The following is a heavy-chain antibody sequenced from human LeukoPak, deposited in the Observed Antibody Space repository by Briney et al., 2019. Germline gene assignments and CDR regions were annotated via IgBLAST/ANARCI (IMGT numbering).Heavy chain of an antibody. CDR2: IGHAGDT. D-gene: IGHD1-20*01. Sequence: GGSLRLSCAASGFTFSTDDMHWVRQVTGKGLEWVSAIGHAGDTYYSGSVKGRFTISRENAKNSLYLQMNSLRAGDTAVYYCVRITGHNYFDYWGQGTLVTVSS. CDR3: VRITGHNYFDY. CDR1: GFTFSTDD. J-gene: IGHJ4*02. V-gene: IGHV3-13*01.